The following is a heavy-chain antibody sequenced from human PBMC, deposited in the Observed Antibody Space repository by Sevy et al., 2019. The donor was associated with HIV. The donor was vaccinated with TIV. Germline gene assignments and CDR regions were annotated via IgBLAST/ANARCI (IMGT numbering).Heavy chain of an antibody. CDR1: GFTFSSYE. J-gene: IGHJ4*02. D-gene: IGHD2-8*01. Sequence: GGSLRLSCAASGFTFSSYEMNWVRQAPGKGLEWVSYISSSGSTIYYADPVKGRFTISRDNAKNSLYLQMNSLRAEDTAFYYCARDCTNGVCYTPPFDYWGQGTLVTVSS. CDR3: ARDCTNGVCYTPPFDY. CDR2: ISSSGSTI. V-gene: IGHV3-48*03.